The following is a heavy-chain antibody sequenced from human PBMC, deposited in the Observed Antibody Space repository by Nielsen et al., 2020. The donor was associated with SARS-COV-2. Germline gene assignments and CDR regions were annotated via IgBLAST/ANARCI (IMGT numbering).Heavy chain of an antibody. Sequence: GESLKISCAASGFTFSSYWMHWVRQAPGKGLVWVSRINSDGSSTSYADSVKGRFTISRDNAKNSLYLQMNSLRAEDTAVYYCARDLERGSGWSPIGDYWGQGTLVTVSS. D-gene: IGHD6-19*01. J-gene: IGHJ4*02. V-gene: IGHV3-74*01. CDR2: INSDGSST. CDR3: ARDLERGSGWSPIGDY. CDR1: GFTFSSYW.